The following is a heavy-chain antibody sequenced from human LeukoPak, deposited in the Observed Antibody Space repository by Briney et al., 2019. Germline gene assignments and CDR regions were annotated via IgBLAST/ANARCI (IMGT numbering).Heavy chain of an antibody. CDR2: ISSSSSYI. Sequence: GGSLRLSCAASGFTFSTYSMNWVRQAPGKGLEWVSSISSSSSYIYYADSVKGRFTISRDNAKNSLYLQMNSLRAEDTAVYYCARTAVSPAEDYMDVWGKGTTVTVSS. CDR3: ARTAVSPAEDYMDV. J-gene: IGHJ6*03. D-gene: IGHD2-21*02. V-gene: IGHV3-21*01. CDR1: GFTFSTYS.